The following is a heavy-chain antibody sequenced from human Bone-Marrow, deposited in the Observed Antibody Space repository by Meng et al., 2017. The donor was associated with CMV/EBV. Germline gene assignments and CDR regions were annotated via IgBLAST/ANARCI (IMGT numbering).Heavy chain of an antibody. D-gene: IGHD4-11*01. CDR3: ARGLQLGWFDP. CDR1: GYTLAGYY. CDR2: INPNSGGT. V-gene: IGHV1-2*02. J-gene: IGHJ5*02. Sequence: VMLWQLGDEVKKPGASVKVSCKSSGYTLAGYYLTWVRQATGQGLEWMGWINPNSGGTNYAKKFQGRVTMTRDTSISTAYMELSRLRSDDTAVYYCARGLQLGWFDPWGQGTLVTVSS.